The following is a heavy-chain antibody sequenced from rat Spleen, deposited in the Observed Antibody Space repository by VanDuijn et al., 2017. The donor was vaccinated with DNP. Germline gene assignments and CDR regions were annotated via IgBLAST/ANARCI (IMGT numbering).Heavy chain of an antibody. Sequence: EVQLVESGGDLVQPGRSLKVSCVVSGFTFNNYWMTWIRQVPGKGLEWVASITTSGDSIYSPDSVKGRFTISRDNARNTLYLQMDSLRSEDTATYYCARQRVYTTDYSYYFDYWGQGVMVTVSS. CDR2: ITTSGDSI. J-gene: IGHJ2*01. V-gene: IGHV5-31*01. CDR3: ARQRVYTTDYSYYFDY. CDR1: GFTFNNYW. D-gene: IGHD1-6*01.